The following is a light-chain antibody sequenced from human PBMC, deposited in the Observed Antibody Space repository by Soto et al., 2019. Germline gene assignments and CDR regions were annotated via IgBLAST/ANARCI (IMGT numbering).Light chain of an antibody. CDR1: GSNIGSNS. CDR2: TNN. J-gene: IGLJ1*01. CDR3: ATWDDNLNAYV. V-gene: IGLV1-44*01. Sequence: VLTQPPSASGTPGQRVTISCSGSGSNIGSNSVNWYQQLPGRAPKLLIYTNNQRRSGVPDRFSGSKSGTSASLVIGGLQSEDEAHYYCATWDDNLNAYVFGTGTKVTVL.